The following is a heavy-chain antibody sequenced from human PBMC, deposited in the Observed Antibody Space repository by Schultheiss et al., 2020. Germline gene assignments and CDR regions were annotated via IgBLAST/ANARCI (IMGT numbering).Heavy chain of an antibody. CDR2: ISAYNGNT. CDR3: ARDGPTYSSGWLSGFDP. V-gene: IGHV1-18*01. Sequence: ASVKVSCKASGYTFTSYGISWVRQAPGKGLEWMGWISAYNGNTNYAQKLQGRVTMTTDTSTSTAYMELRSLRSDDTAVYYCARDGPTYSSGWLSGFDPWGQGTLVTVSS. J-gene: IGHJ5*02. D-gene: IGHD6-19*01. CDR1: GYTFTSYG.